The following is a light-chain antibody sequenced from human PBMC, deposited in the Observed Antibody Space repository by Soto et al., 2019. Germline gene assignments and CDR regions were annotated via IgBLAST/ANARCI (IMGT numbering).Light chain of an antibody. CDR2: RNN. Sequence: QSVLNQPASASGSPRRGVTIYCSGSTSNIGSNYVYWYQQLPGTAPKLLIYRNNQRPSGVPDRFSGSKSGTSASLAISGLRSDDEADYFCATWDDRLNGFYVFGTGTKVTVL. CDR1: TSNIGSNY. J-gene: IGLJ1*01. V-gene: IGLV1-47*01. CDR3: ATWDDRLNGFYV.